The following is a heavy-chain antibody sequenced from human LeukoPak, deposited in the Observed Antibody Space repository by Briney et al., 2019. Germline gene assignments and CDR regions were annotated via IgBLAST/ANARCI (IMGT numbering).Heavy chain of an antibody. CDR3: ARGYSYGFNWFDP. Sequence: LEPPSLTCAVSGGSISSSNWWSWVRQPPGKGLEWIGEIYHSGSTNYNPSLKSRVTISVDKSKNQFSLKLSSVTAADTAVYYCARGYSYGFNWFDPWGQGTLVTVSS. CDR2: IYHSGST. D-gene: IGHD5-18*01. CDR1: GGSISSSNW. J-gene: IGHJ5*02. V-gene: IGHV4-4*02.